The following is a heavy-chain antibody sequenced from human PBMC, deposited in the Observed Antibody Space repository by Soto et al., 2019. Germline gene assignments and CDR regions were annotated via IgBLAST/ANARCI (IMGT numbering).Heavy chain of an antibody. CDR3: AGGYSSVAFDV. J-gene: IGHJ3*01. CDR1: GGSISSYY. V-gene: IGHV4-59*01. Sequence: PSETLSLTCTVSGGSISSYYWSWIRQPPGKGLEWIGYFYYGGSTNYNPSLKSRVTIPIDTSKNLFSLRLFSVTAADTAVYYCAGGYSSVAFDVWGQGAMVTVSS. D-gene: IGHD6-19*01. CDR2: FYYGGST.